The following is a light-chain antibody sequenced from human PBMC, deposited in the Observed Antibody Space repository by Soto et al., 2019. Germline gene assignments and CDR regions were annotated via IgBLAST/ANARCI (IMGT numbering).Light chain of an antibody. J-gene: IGKJ1*01. V-gene: IGKV3-15*01. Sequence: ELVMTQSPATLSVSPGERATLPCRASQTIYSNVAWYQQRPGQAPRLLIYRASARATGIPARFSGSGSGTESTLTIGSLQSEDSAVYYCQQYQNLWTFGQGTKVDIK. CDR1: QTIYSN. CDR2: RAS. CDR3: QQYQNLWT.